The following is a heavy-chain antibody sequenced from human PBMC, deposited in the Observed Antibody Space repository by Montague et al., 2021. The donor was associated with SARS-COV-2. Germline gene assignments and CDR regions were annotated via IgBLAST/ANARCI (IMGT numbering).Heavy chain of an antibody. V-gene: IGHV4-61*02. Sequence: TLSLTCTVSGASISSGDYYWSWIRQPAGKGLEWIGRIYTSGGTYYNPSLKSRVTISVDTSKNQFSLKLSSVTAADTAVYYCARGGYSGYWDYWGQGTLVTVSS. D-gene: IGHD5-12*01. J-gene: IGHJ4*02. CDR2: IYTSGGT. CDR1: GASISSGDYY. CDR3: ARGGYSGYWDY.